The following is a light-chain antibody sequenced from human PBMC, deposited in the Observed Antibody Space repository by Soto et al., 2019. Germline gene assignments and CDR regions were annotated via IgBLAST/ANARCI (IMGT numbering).Light chain of an antibody. J-gene: IGKJ4*01. V-gene: IGKV3-20*01. CDR2: GAS. Sequence: EIVLTQSPGTVSLSPMEIATLSFMASQSVSSSYLAWYQQKPGQAPRLLIYGASSRATGIPDRFSGSGSGTDFTLTISRLEPEDFAVYYCQQYGSSRGLTFGGGTKVDIK. CDR1: QSVSSSY. CDR3: QQYGSSRGLT.